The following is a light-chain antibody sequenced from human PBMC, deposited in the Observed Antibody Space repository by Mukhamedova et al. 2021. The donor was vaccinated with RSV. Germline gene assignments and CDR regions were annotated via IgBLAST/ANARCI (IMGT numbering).Light chain of an antibody. V-gene: IGKV3-15*01. CDR1: QSVSSN. CDR3: QQYNNWLYS. CDR2: GAS. Sequence: MGSQSVSSNLAWYQQKPGQAPRLLIYGASTRATGIPARFSGSGSGTEFTLTISSMQSEDFAVYYCQQYNNWLYSFGQGTKLETK. J-gene: IGKJ2*03.